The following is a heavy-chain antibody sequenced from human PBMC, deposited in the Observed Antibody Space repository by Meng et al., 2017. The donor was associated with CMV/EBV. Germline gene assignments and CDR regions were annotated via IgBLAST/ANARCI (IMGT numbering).Heavy chain of an antibody. CDR2: ISYDGSNK. J-gene: IGHJ6*02. V-gene: IGHV3-30-3*01. CDR3: ARVGALPTFYGMDV. D-gene: IGHD1-1*01. CDR1: GFTFSSYA. Sequence: GESLKISCAASGFTFSSYAMHWVRQAPGKGLEWVAVISYDGSNKYYADSVKGRFTISRDNSKNTLYLQINSLRAEDTAVYYCARVGALPTFYGMDVWGQGTTVTVSS.